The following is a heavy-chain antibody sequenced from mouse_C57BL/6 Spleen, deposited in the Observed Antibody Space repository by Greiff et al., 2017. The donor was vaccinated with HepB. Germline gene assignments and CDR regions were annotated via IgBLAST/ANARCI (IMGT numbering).Heavy chain of an antibody. CDR2: IDPNSGGT. Sequence: QVHVKQSGAELVKPGASVKLSCKASGYTFTSYWMHWVKQRPGRGLEWIGRIDPNSGGTKYNEKFKSKATLTVDKPSSTAYMQLSSLTSEDSAVYYCERGAYGNWYYFDYWGQGTTLTVSS. V-gene: IGHV1-72*01. CDR3: ERGAYGNWYYFDY. J-gene: IGHJ2*01. D-gene: IGHD2-1*01. CDR1: GYTFTSYW.